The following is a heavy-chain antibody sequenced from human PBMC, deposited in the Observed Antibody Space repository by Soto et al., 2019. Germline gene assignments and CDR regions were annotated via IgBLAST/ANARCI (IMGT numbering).Heavy chain of an antibody. D-gene: IGHD4-4*01. V-gene: IGHV3-33*01. CDR2: IWYDGSNK. CDR1: GFTFSIYG. CDR3: ARAQLGYSNYPPEVGFGMDV. J-gene: IGHJ6*01. Sequence: QVQLVESGGGVVQPGRSLRLSCAASGFTFSIYGMHWVRQAPGKGLEWVAVIWYDGSNKYYADAVKGRFTISRDNSKNTRYLQMDSLRDEDTAVYYCARAQLGYSNYPPEVGFGMDVW.